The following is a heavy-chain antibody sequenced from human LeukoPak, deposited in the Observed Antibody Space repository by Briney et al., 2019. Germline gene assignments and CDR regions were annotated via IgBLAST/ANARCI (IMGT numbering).Heavy chain of an antibody. CDR1: GYTFTNYG. CDR3: ARILVSIIDY. CDR2: VSAKTGDT. V-gene: IGHV1-18*01. D-gene: IGHD5/OR15-5a*01. Sequence: ASVKVSCKASGYTFTNYGITWVRQAPGQGLEWMGWVSAKTGDTNYAQKFQGRVTMTTDTSTSTVYMELRSLRSDDTAVFYCARILVSIIDYWGQGTLVTVSS. J-gene: IGHJ4*02.